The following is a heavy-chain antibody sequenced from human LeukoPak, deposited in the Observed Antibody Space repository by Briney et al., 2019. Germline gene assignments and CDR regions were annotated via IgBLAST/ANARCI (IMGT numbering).Heavy chain of an antibody. CDR3: AREYSSSTSCGGGQERWFDP. V-gene: IGHV1-2*02. J-gene: IGHJ5*02. CDR1: GYTFTGYY. D-gene: IGHD2-2*01. Sequence: GASVKVSCKASGYTFTGYYMHRVRQAPGQGLEWMGWINPNSGGTNYAQKFQGRVTMTRDTSISTAYMELSRLRSDDTAVYYCAREYSSSTSCGGGQERWFDPWGQGTLVSVSS. CDR2: INPNSGGT.